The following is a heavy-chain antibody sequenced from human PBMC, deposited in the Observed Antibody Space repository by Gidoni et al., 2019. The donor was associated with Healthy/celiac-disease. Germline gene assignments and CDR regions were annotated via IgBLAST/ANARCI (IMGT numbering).Heavy chain of an antibody. Sequence: EVQLLESGGGLVQPGGSLRLSCAASGFTFSSDAMSWVRQAPGKGLEWVSAISGSGGSTYYADSVKGRFTISRDNSKNTLYLQMNSLRADDTAVYYCAKALYQLLNYGMDVWGQGTTVTVSS. D-gene: IGHD2-2*01. CDR1: GFTFSSDA. J-gene: IGHJ6*02. CDR2: ISGSGGST. CDR3: AKALYQLLNYGMDV. V-gene: IGHV3-23*01.